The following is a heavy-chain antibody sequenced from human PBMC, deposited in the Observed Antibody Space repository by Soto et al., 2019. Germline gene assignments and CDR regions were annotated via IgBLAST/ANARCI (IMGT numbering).Heavy chain of an antibody. CDR1: GYTFNTYT. D-gene: IGHD5-12*01. J-gene: IGHJ4*02. CDR3: AREFSSGYYYFDY. V-gene: IGHV1-69*06. CDR2: IIPIFGPA. Sequence: QVPLVQSGAEVKKPGSSVRVSCKASGYTFNTYTINWVRQAPGQGLEWMGGIIPIFGPANYAQKFQGRVTITADISTSTAYMELSSLRSEDTAVYYCAREFSSGYYYFDYWGQGTLVTVSS.